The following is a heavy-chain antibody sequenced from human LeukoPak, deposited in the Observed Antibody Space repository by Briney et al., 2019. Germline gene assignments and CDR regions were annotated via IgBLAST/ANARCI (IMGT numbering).Heavy chain of an antibody. D-gene: IGHD3-3*01. CDR1: GGTFSSYA. Sequence: SVKVSCTASGGTFSSYAISWVRQAPGQGLEWMGGIIPIFGTANYAQKFQGRVTITADESTSTAYMELSSLRSEDTAVYYCAREASEADFWSGYRYNWFDPWGQGTLVTVSS. CDR3: AREASEADFWSGYRYNWFDP. J-gene: IGHJ5*02. V-gene: IGHV1-69*13. CDR2: IIPIFGTA.